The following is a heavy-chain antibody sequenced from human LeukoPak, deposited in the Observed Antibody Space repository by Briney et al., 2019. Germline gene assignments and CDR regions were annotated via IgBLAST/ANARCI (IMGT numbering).Heavy chain of an antibody. V-gene: IGHV3-21*01. CDR2: ISSSSSYI. CDR1: GFTFSSYS. CDR3: ARDRFVVVPAAIQAFDI. D-gene: IGHD2-2*01. J-gene: IGHJ3*02. Sequence: GGSLRLSCAASGFTFSSYSMNWVRQAPGKGLEWVSSISSSSSYIYYADSVKGRFTISRDNAKNSLYLQMNSLRAEDTAVYYCARDRFVVVPAAIQAFDIWGQGTTVTVSS.